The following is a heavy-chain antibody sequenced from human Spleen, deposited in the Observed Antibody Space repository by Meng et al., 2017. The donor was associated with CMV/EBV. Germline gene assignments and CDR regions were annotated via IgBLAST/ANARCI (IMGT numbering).Heavy chain of an antibody. CDR3: AKDVRRTGTYCFYFSMDV. CDR1: GFTFDDYA. Sequence: SLKISCTASGFTFDDYAIYWVRQTPGKGLEWVSRINWRGDDVHYADSVKGRFTISRDNGKDSVFLQMNSLRTEDTALYYCAKDVRRTGTYCFYFSMDVWGQGTTVTVSS. J-gene: IGHJ6*02. V-gene: IGHV3-9*01. CDR2: INWRGDDV. D-gene: IGHD3/OR15-3a*01.